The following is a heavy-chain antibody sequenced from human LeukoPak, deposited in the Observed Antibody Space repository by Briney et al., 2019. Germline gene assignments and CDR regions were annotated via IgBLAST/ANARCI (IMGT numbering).Heavy chain of an antibody. CDR2: IYYSGST. V-gene: IGHV4-59*01. CDR3: ARSAGLELRAYCYGMDV. CDR1: GGSISSYY. J-gene: IGHJ6*02. D-gene: IGHD1-7*01. Sequence: SETLSLTCTVSGGSISSYYWSWIRQPPGKGLEWIGYIYYSGSTNYNPSLKSRVTISVDTSKNQFSLKLSSVTAADTAVYYCARSAGLELRAYCYGMDVWGQGTTVTVSS.